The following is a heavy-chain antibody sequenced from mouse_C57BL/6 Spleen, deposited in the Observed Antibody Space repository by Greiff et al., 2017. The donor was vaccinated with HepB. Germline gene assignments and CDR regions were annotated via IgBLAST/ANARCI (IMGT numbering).Heavy chain of an antibody. CDR3: ARHQLYFDY. J-gene: IGHJ2*01. V-gene: IGHV1-26*01. Sequence: VQLQQSGPELVKPGASVKISCKASGYTFTDYYMNWVKQSHGKSLEWIGDINPNNGGTSYNQKFKGKATLTVDKSSSTAYMELRSLTSEDSAVYYCARHQLYFDYWGQGTTLTVSS. CDR2: INPNNGGT. D-gene: IGHD4-1*02. CDR1: GYTFTDYY.